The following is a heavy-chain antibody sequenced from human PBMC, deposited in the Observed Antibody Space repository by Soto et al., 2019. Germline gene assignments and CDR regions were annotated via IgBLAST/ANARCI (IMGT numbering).Heavy chain of an antibody. Sequence: SETLSLTCTVSGGSISRYFWSWIRQSPGKGLEWIIHIYSSGTINYNPSLKSRVTISVDTSKNQFSLKLRSVTAADTAVYYCATDYGNYVGAFDIWGQGTMVSVS. V-gene: IGHV4-59*01. CDR2: IYSSGTI. D-gene: IGHD4-17*01. CDR3: ATDYGNYVGAFDI. CDR1: GGSISRYF. J-gene: IGHJ3*02.